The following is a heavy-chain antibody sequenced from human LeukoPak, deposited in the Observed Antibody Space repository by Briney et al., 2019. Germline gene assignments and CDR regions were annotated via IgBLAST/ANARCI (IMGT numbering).Heavy chain of an antibody. CDR1: GFTFITYG. V-gene: IGHV3-30*18. D-gene: IGHD6-13*01. CDR2: ILYDGSNK. Sequence: PGGSLRLSCAASGFTFITYGMHWVRQAPGKGLEKGAVILYDGSNKNYEDSVKGRFTISRDNSKNTMSLQMNSLTVDDTAVYYCAKPKFTSSWPFDFWGQGTLVAVSS. CDR3: AKPKFTSSWPFDF. J-gene: IGHJ4*02.